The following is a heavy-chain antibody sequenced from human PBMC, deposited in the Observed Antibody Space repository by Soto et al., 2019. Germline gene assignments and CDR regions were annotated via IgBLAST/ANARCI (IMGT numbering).Heavy chain of an antibody. CDR3: ARRGRESANWFDP. J-gene: IGHJ5*02. CDR1: GYTFSNSG. Sequence: QVQLVQSGPEVKKPGASVKVSCKASGYTFSNSGFSWMRQAPGQGLEWMGWISTYNGNTNYAQKFQGRLSMTTDTSTSTAFMELRTLRSDDTAVYYCARRGRESANWFDPWGQGTLVTVSS. CDR2: ISTYNGNT. V-gene: IGHV1-18*01.